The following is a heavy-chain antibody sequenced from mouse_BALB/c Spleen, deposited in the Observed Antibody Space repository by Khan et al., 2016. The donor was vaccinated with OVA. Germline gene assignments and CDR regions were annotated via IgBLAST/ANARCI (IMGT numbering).Heavy chain of an antibody. CDR1: GFTFSSYS. D-gene: IGHD1-1*01. J-gene: IGHJ2*01. V-gene: IGHV5-9-3*01. CDR3: ARERNYYGSSFYFDY. Sequence: EVQLLETGGGLVKPGGSLKLSCAASGFTFSSYSMSWVRQTPEKRLAWVATITSGGSYTYYPDSVKGRFTISRDIAKNTLYLQMSSLKSEDTAMYYCARERNYYGSSFYFDYGGQGTTLTGSS. CDR2: ITSGGSYT.